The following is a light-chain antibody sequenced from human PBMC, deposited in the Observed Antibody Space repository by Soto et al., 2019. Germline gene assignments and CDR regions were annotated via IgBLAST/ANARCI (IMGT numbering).Light chain of an antibody. CDR3: SSYTSSSTLGV. CDR1: SSDVGGYNY. CDR2: DVS. J-gene: IGLJ2*01. V-gene: IGLV2-14*01. Sequence: QSALTQPASVSGSPGQSITNSCTGTSSDVGGYNYVSWYQQHPGKAPKLMIYDVSNRPSGVSNRFSGSKSGNTASLTISGLQAEDEADYYCSSYTSSSTLGVFGGGTQLTVL.